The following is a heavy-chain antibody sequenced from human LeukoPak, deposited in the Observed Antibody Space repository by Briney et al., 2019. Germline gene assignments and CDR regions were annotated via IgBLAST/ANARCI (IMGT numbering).Heavy chain of an antibody. Sequence: GGSLRLSCTASGFTFGDYAMSWVRQAPGKGLEWVSAISGSGGSTYYADSVKGRFTISRDNSKNTLYLQMNSLRAEDTAVCYCAIGVRYFDSPFDPWGQGTLVTVSS. J-gene: IGHJ5*02. D-gene: IGHD3-9*01. CDR3: AIGVRYFDSPFDP. CDR2: ISGSGGST. V-gene: IGHV3-23*01. CDR1: GFTFGDYA.